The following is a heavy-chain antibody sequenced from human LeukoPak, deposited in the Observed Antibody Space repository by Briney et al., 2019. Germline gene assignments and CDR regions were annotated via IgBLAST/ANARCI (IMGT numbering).Heavy chain of an antibody. D-gene: IGHD2-2*01. CDR3: AGGGEYQLLWYGWFDP. CDR1: GVSISSWY. Sequence: SETLSLTRTVSGVSISSWYWSWSRQAPGKGLEGIGYIYYSGSTNYNPSLKSRVTISVDTSKSQFSLKLSSGTAAAPAVYSCAGGGEYQLLWYGWFDPWGQGTLVTVSS. J-gene: IGHJ5*02. CDR2: IYYSGST. V-gene: IGHV4-59*01.